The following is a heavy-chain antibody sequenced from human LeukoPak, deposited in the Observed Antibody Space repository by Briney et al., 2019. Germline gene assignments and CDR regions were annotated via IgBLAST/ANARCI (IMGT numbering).Heavy chain of an antibody. CDR3: ARHYYYVSSGLFHY. CDR1: GRYISSYY. J-gene: IGHJ4*02. CDR2: IYFSGST. Sequence: PSETLSLTCTVPGRYISSYYGRSIRQPPGKGLEWIGYIYFSGSTNSNPSLKSRVTISVDTSKNQFSLKLSSVTAADTAVYYCARHYYYVSSGLFHYWGQGTLVTVSS. D-gene: IGHD3-22*01. V-gene: IGHV4-59*01.